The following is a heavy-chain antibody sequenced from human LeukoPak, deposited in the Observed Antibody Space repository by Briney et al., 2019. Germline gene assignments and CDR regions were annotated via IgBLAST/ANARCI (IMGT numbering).Heavy chain of an antibody. CDR1: GGSITSDYYY. CDR3: ARDRGYSYGFDY. J-gene: IGHJ4*02. Sequence: SETLSLTCTVSGGSITSDYYYWSWIRQPAGKGLEWIGRIYSSGSTNYNPSLKSRVTISADTSKNQFSLKLSSVTAADTAVYYCARDRGYSYGFDYWGRGMLVTVSS. D-gene: IGHD5-18*01. V-gene: IGHV4-61*02. CDR2: IYSSGST.